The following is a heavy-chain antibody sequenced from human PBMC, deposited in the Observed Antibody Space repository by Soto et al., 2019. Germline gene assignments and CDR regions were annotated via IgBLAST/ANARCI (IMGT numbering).Heavy chain of an antibody. CDR2: IIPIFGTA. V-gene: IGHV1-69*13. J-gene: IGHJ4*02. D-gene: IGHD3-22*01. CDR1: GGTFSSYA. Sequence: SVKVSCKASGGTFSSYAISWVRQAPGQGLEWMGGIIPIFGTANYAQKLQGRVTIAADESTSTADMKMSSLRSEDMAVYFCARDRTSGYYDSSGYFHGWGQGTLVTVSS. CDR3: ARDRTSGYYDSSGYFHG.